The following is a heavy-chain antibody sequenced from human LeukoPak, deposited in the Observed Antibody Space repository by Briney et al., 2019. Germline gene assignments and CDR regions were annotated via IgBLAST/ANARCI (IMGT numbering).Heavy chain of an antibody. Sequence: ASVKVSCKASGYTFTGYYMHWVRQAPGQGLEWMGWINPNSGGTNYSQKFQGRVTMTRDTSISTAYMELSRLRSDDTAVYYCARVMRGAYYYGSGSSFGDYWGQGTLVTVSS. D-gene: IGHD3-10*01. CDR1: GYTFTGYY. J-gene: IGHJ4*02. CDR2: INPNSGGT. V-gene: IGHV1-2*02. CDR3: ARVMRGAYYYGSGSSFGDY.